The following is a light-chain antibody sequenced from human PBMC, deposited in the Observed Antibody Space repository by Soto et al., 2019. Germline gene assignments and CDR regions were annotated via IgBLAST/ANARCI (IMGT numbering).Light chain of an antibody. CDR1: SSKIGSNY. Sequence: SALTQPPSASGTPGERVTISCSGSSSKIGSNYVYWYQQLPGTAPKLLIYRNNQRPSGVPDRFSGSKSGTSASLAISGLRSEDEADYYCAAWDDSLSGQVFGTGTKVTVL. J-gene: IGLJ1*01. V-gene: IGLV1-47*01. CDR2: RNN. CDR3: AAWDDSLSGQV.